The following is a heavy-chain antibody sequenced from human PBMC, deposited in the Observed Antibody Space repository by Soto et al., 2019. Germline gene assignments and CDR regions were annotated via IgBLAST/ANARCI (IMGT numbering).Heavy chain of an antibody. CDR1: GFTFSSYG. CDR2: ISYDGSNK. J-gene: IGHJ4*02. CDR3: AKEVGITIFGVADNYYFDY. D-gene: IGHD3-3*01. V-gene: IGHV3-30*18. Sequence: GGSLRLSCAASGFTFSSYGMHWVRQAPGKGLEWVAVISYDGSNKYYADSVKGRFTISRDNSKNTLYLQMNSLRAEDTAVYYCAKEVGITIFGVADNYYFDYWGQGTLVTVSS.